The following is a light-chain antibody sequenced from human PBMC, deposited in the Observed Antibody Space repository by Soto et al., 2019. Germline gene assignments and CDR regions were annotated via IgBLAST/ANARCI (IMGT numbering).Light chain of an antibody. CDR2: EVS. J-gene: IGLJ2*01. CDR3: SSYTSTSTLVV. V-gene: IGLV2-14*01. CDR1: SSDVGAYNY. Sequence: QSALTQAASVSGSPGQPITITCTVTSSDVGAYNYVSWYQQHPGKAPKLMIYEVSNRPSGVSNRFSGSKSGNTASLTISGLQAEDEADYYCSSYTSTSTLVVFGGGTQLTVL.